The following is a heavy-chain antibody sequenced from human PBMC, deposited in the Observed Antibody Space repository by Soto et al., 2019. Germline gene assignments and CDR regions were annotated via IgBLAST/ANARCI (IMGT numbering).Heavy chain of an antibody. CDR3: ARASSSGKCVDSFDT. CDR2: IIPIFGTA. CDR1: GGTFSSYA. J-gene: IGHJ5*01. Sequence: QVQLVQSGAEVKKPGSSVKVSCKASGGTFSSYAISWVRQAPGQGLEWMGGIIPIFGTANSAQKFQGRVTITADESTNTACMELSSLRSEYKAVYCCARASSSGKCVDSFDTWRHGTLSNVSS. V-gene: IGHV1-69*01. D-gene: IGHD2-15*01.